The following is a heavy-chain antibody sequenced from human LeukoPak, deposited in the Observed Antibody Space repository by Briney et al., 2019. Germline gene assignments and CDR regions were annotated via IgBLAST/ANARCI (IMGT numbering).Heavy chain of an antibody. CDR3: AKGMAVYGDYPEYLQN. V-gene: IGHV3-23*01. D-gene: IGHD4-17*01. CDR1: GFTFSGYA. Sequence: PGGSLRLSCAASGFTFSGYAMSWVRQAPGKGLEWVSTISGTGMSVYYADSVKGRFTISRDNSKKTLYLQMNSLRVEDTAVYYCAKGMAVYGDYPEYLQNWGQGTLVTVSS. CDR2: ISGTGMSV. J-gene: IGHJ1*01.